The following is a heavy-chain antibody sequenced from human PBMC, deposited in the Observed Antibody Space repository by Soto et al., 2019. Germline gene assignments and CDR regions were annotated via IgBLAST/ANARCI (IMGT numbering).Heavy chain of an antibody. CDR3: AKDKRGSIAVDGPFYYYGMDV. CDR1: GFTFSSYA. CDR2: ISGSGGST. V-gene: IGHV3-23*01. Sequence: PGGSLRLSCAASGFTFSSYAMSWVRQAPGKGLEWVSAISGSGGSTYYADSVKGRFTISRDNSKNTLYLQMNSLRAEDTAVYYCAKDKRGSIAVDGPFYYYGMDVWGQGTTVTVSS. D-gene: IGHD6-19*01. J-gene: IGHJ6*02.